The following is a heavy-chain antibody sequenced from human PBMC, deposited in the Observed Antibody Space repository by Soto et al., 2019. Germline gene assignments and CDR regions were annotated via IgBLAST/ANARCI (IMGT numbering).Heavy chain of an antibody. CDR3: VRRVTSGNYEEFDY. V-gene: IGHV4-39*01. J-gene: IGHJ4*02. CDR2: VYYSGNI. D-gene: IGHD1-26*01. CDR1: GGSIISNNYN. Sequence: QLQLQESGPGLLKPSETLSLTCTVSGGSIISNNYNWGWIRQPPGKGLEWIGTVYYSGNIFYNLSLKSRVTXXVXTXXNQFSLKLTSVTAADTAIYYCVRRVTSGNYEEFDYWGQGTLVTVSS.